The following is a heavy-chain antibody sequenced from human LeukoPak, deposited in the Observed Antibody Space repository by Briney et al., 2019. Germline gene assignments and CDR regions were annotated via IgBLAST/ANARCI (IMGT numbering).Heavy chain of an antibody. CDR1: GGSISSYY. D-gene: IGHD4-11*01. CDR2: IYYSGST. V-gene: IGHV4-59*01. CDR3: ARQGPMTTVDY. J-gene: IGHJ4*02. Sequence: PSETLSLTRTVSGGSISSYYWSWIRQPPGKGLERIGYIYYSGSTDYNPSLKSRVTISVDTSKNQFSLKLSSVTAADTAVYYCARQGPMTTVDYWGQGTLVTVSS.